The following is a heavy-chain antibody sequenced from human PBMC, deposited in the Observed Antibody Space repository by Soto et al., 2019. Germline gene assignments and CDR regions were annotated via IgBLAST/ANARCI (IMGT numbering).Heavy chain of an antibody. CDR1: GEALGGYY. J-gene: IGHJ6*02. Sequence: QVQLQQWGAGPLKPSETLSLSCGVSGEALGGYYWSWIRQSSGKGLEWIGQINHSGDTNYNPSLKSRVTLSVDTSKNHLSLKLPSVTAADTAVYYCARVSPFYDILTGRYHYYRLDVWGQGTTVTVSS. D-gene: IGHD3-9*01. CDR2: INHSGDT. CDR3: ARVSPFYDILTGRYHYYRLDV. V-gene: IGHV4-34*01.